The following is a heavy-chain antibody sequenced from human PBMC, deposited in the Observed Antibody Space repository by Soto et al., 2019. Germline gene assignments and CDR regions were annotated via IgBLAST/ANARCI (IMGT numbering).Heavy chain of an antibody. D-gene: IGHD1-1*01. CDR3: ARQSLGNIRLRGFDY. CDR1: GFTFSSYG. V-gene: IGHV3-33*01. J-gene: IGHJ4*02. CDR2: IWYDGSEK. Sequence: QVQVVESGGGVVQPGRSLRLSCAASGFTFSSYGMHWVRQAPGKGLEWVAVIWYDGSEKYYGDSVKGRFTISRDNSKITLYLQMHSLRAEDTAVYYCARQSLGNIRLRGFDYWGQGALVTVSS.